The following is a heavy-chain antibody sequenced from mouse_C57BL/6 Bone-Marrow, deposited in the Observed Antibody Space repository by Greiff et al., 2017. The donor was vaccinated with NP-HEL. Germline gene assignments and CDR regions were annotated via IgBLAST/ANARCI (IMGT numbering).Heavy chain of an antibody. Sequence: QVQLKQPGAELVKPGASVKLSCKASGYTFTSYWMHWVKQRPGQGLEWIGMIHPNSGSTNYNEKFKSKATLTVDKSSSTAYMQLSSLTSEDSAVYYCARDGSKYAMDYWGQGTSVTVSS. V-gene: IGHV1-64*01. CDR3: ARDGSKYAMDY. D-gene: IGHD1-1*01. CDR2: IHPNSGST. J-gene: IGHJ4*01. CDR1: GYTFTSYW.